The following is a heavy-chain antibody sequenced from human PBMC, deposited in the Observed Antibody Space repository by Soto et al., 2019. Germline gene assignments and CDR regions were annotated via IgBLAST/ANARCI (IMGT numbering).Heavy chain of an antibody. Sequence: GASVKVSCKASGYTFTIYGTHCVLQSPLQGLEWMGWINAANGDTKYSPKFQGRVTITRDTSASTAYMELSSLRSEDTAVYYCVRRHVSATGIDWFDPWGQGTLVTVSS. CDR2: INAANGDT. V-gene: IGHV1-3*01. CDR3: VRRHVSATGIDWFDP. CDR1: GYTFTIYG. J-gene: IGHJ5*02. D-gene: IGHD6-13*01.